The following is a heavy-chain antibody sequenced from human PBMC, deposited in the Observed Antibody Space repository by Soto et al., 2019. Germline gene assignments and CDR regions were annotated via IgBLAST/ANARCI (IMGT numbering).Heavy chain of an antibody. CDR2: ISGSGGST. CDR1: GFTFSSYA. Sequence: SLRLSCAASGFTFSSYAMSWVRQAPGKGLEWVSAISGSGGSTYYAESVKGRFTISRDNSKNTLYLQMNSLRAEDTAVYYCAKSSGSYSTHYGMDVWGQGTTVTVSS. D-gene: IGHD3-10*01. V-gene: IGHV3-23*01. J-gene: IGHJ6*02. CDR3: AKSSGSYSTHYGMDV.